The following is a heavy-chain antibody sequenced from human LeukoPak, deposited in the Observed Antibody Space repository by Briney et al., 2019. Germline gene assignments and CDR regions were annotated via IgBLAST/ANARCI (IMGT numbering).Heavy chain of an antibody. J-gene: IGHJ6*02. D-gene: IGHD1-26*01. CDR3: ARQKWEQQGRDYYFNGLDV. CDR2: ISGSGGST. CDR1: GFTFSSYA. Sequence: GGSLRLSCAASGFTFSSYAMSWVRQAPGKGLEWVSAISGSGGSTYYADSVKGRFTISRDNSKNTLYLQMNSLTAEDTAVYYCARQKWEQQGRDYYFNGLDVWGPGTTVTVSS. V-gene: IGHV3-23*01.